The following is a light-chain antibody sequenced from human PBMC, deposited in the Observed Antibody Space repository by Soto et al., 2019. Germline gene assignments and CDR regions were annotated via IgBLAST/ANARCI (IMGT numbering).Light chain of an antibody. J-gene: IGKJ4*01. CDR1: QDISNY. V-gene: IGKV1-33*01. CDR2: DAS. Sequence: DIQMTQSPSSLSASVGDRFTSTCQARQDISNYLNLYQQQPGKAPKLLIDDASNLETEVPSRFNGSRSGTDFAFPISSRQPEDIAKSYCQQYDNLPLTFGGGTKVEIK. CDR3: QQYDNLPLT.